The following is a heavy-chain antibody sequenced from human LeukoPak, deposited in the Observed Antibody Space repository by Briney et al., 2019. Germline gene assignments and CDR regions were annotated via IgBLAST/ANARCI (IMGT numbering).Heavy chain of an antibody. Sequence: GGSLRLSCAASGFTFSSYWMSWVRQAPGKGLEWVANIKQDGSEKYYVDSVKGRFTISRDNAKNSLYLQMNSLRAEDKAVYYCAREVYYDFWSGYPNFDYWGQGTLVTVSS. V-gene: IGHV3-7*01. CDR2: IKQDGSEK. D-gene: IGHD3-3*01. J-gene: IGHJ4*02. CDR3: AREVYYDFWSGYPNFDY. CDR1: GFTFSSYW.